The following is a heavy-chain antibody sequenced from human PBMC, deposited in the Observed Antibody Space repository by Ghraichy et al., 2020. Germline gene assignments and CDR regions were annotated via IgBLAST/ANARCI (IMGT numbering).Heavy chain of an antibody. V-gene: IGHV2-70*11. CDR1: GFSLSTSGMC. D-gene: IGHD1-14*01. CDR2: IDWDDDK. CDR3: ARTRISRPRNYGMDV. J-gene: IGHJ6*02. Sequence: SGPTLVKPTQTLTLTCTFSGFSLSTSGMCVSWIRQPPGKALEWLARIDWDDDKYYSTSLKTRLTISKDTSKNQVVLTMTNMDPVDTATYYCARTRISRPRNYGMDVWGQGTTVTVSS.